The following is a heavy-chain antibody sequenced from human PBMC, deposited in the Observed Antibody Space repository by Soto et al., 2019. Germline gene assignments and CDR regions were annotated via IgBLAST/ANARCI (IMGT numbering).Heavy chain of an antibody. CDR1: DDSTRSRYW. Sequence: PSETLSLTCGVFDDSTRSRYWWTWLRQPPGKGLEWIGSIYYGGTTYYNPSLRSRLAISIDTSKNQFSLRLSSVTAADTALYYCARGWYYFDFWGQGTLVTVSS. V-gene: IGHV4-38-2*01. D-gene: IGHD2-15*01. CDR2: IYYGGTT. J-gene: IGHJ4*02. CDR3: ARGWYYFDF.